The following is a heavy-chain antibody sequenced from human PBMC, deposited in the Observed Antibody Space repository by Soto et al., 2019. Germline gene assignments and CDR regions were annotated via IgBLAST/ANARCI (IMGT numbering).Heavy chain of an antibody. D-gene: IGHD6-19*01. V-gene: IGHV3-23*01. CDR2: ISGSGGST. Sequence: GGSLRLSCAGSGFTFSSYAMSWVRQAPGKGLEWVSAISGSGGSTYYADSVKGRFTISRDNSKNTLYLQMNSLRAEDTAVYYCVSLPTVAGKIGGGDYYYGMDGWGQGTTVTVSS. J-gene: IGHJ6*02. CDR3: VSLPTVAGKIGGGDYYYGMDG. CDR1: GFTFSSYA.